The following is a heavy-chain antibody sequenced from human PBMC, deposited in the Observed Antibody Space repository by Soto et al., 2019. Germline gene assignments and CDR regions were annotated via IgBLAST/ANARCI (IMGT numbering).Heavy chain of an antibody. CDR1: GFTFSSYW. D-gene: IGHD2-2*01. J-gene: IGHJ3*02. CDR3: ARGEISVGDIVVVPAAAHAFDI. V-gene: IGHV3-7*04. CDR2: IKQDGSEK. Sequence: GGSLRLSCAASGFTFSSYWMSWVRQAPGKGLEWVANIKQDGSEKYYVDSVKGRFTISRDNAKNSLYLQMNSLRAEDTAVYYCARGEISVGDIVVVPAAAHAFDIWGQGTMVTVSS.